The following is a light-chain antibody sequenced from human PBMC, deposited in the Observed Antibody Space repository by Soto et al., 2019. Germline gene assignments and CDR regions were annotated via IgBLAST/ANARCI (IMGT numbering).Light chain of an antibody. CDR2: DAS. V-gene: IGKV1-5*01. CDR1: QSISSW. CDR3: QHYNSYSFT. J-gene: IGKJ3*01. Sequence: IQMTQSPYTLSASVGDRVTLTCRASQSISSWLAWYQQKPGKAPKLLIYDASSLESGVPSRFSGSGSGTEFTLTISSLQPDDFATYYCQHYNSYSFTFGPGTKVDIK.